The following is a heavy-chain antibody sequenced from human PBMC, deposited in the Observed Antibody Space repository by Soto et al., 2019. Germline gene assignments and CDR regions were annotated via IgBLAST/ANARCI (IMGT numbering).Heavy chain of an antibody. CDR1: GYTFTGYY. Sequence: ASVKVSCKASGYTFTGYYMHWVRQAPGQGLEWMGWINPNSGGTNYAQKFQGRVTMTRDTSISTAYMELSRLRSDDTAVYYCARDLGGSSQYYYYGMDVWGQGTTVTVSS. V-gene: IGHV1-2*02. J-gene: IGHJ6*02. CDR3: ARDLGGSSQYYYYGMDV. CDR2: INPNSGGT. D-gene: IGHD6-13*01.